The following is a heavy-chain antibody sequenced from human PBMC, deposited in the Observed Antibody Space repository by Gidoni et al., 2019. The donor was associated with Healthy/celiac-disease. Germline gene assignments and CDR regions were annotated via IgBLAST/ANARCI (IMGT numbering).Heavy chain of an antibody. J-gene: IGHJ4*02. CDR3: VRESAGGHFDY. Sequence: QVQLVQSGAEVKKPGASVRLSCKASGFSFTSYYLHWVRQAPGQGLEWLGLLNPDGRSTNDAQKFRGRFFGTRDASTTTISMDLSSLTSEDTAVYYCVRESAGGHFDYWGQGTLVTVSS. CDR2: LNPDGRST. CDR1: GFSFTSYY. V-gene: IGHV1-46*01. D-gene: IGHD3-10*01.